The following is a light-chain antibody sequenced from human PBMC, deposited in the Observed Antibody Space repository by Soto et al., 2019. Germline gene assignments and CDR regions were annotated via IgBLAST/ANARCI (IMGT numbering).Light chain of an antibody. Sequence: EIVLTQSPGTLSLSPGERATLSCRASRSVSSSYLAWYQQKPGLAPRLLIYVASSRATGIPARFSGSGSGTDFSLTISRLEPEDFAVYDCQQYGSSPPITCGQGTRLEIK. J-gene: IGKJ5*01. CDR3: QQYGSSPPIT. CDR2: VAS. V-gene: IGKV3-20*01. CDR1: RSVSSSY.